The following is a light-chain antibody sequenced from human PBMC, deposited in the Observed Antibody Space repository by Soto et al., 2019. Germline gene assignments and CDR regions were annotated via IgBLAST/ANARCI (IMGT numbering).Light chain of an antibody. CDR2: EVS. CDR3: SAYSAGISLLV. J-gene: IGLJ1*01. V-gene: IGLV2-14*01. Sequence: QSVLTQPASVSGSPGQTITISCTGTRTDIGGYNLVSWYQQHPGKAPKLLIYEVSNRPSGISHSFNASKSDNMASLTISGLRAEDEADYYCSAYSAGISLLVFGSGTKLTVL. CDR1: RTDIGGYNL.